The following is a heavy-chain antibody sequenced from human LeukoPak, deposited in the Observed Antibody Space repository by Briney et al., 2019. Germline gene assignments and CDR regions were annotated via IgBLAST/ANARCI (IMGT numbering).Heavy chain of an antibody. D-gene: IGHD3-22*01. Sequence: SVKVSCKASGGTSNSHAISCVRQAPGQGLECMAMIIPNLGSTNRAQNFQDRVTLTADKSTNTAYMELTSLTFDDTAVYYCATTNDGGGYQWGDFFDFWGQGTLVTVSS. CDR2: IIPNLGST. CDR3: ATTNDGGGYQWGDFFDF. CDR1: GGTSNSHA. V-gene: IGHV1-69*04. J-gene: IGHJ4*02.